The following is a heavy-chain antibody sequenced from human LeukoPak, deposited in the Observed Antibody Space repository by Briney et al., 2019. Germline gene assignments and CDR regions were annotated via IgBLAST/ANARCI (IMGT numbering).Heavy chain of an antibody. CDR2: ISSSSDYI. J-gene: IGHJ5*02. CDR3: VRIPNSANFPNWFDP. Sequence: GESLRLSCAASGFTFSSSTINWVRRAPGKGLEWVSSISSSSDYIYYADSVKGRFTISRDNAKNSLYLQMNSLRAEDTAVYYCVRIPNSANFPNWFDPWGQGTLVTVSS. D-gene: IGHD4/OR15-4a*01. V-gene: IGHV3-21*01. CDR1: GFTFSSST.